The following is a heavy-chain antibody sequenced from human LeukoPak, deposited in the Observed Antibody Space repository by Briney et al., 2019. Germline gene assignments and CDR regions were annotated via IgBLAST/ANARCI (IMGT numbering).Heavy chain of an antibody. V-gene: IGHV3-33*08. CDR1: GFTFSRHG. CDR2: IGDTGRAK. J-gene: IGHJ4*02. Sequence: GGSLRLSCAASGFTFSRHGMHWVRQAPGKGLEWVAVIGDTGRAKYYADSVEGRFTASRDNSKNTLYLEMNSLRAEDTAVYYCAREDYGDYGDYWGQGTLVTVSS. D-gene: IGHD4-17*01. CDR3: AREDYGDYGDY.